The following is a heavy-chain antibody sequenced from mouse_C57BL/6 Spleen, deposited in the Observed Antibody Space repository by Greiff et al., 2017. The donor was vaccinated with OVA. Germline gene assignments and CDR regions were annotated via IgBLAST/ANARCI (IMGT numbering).Heavy chain of an antibody. V-gene: IGHV1-15*01. CDR3: TRPSVYYCSSFWFAD. Sequence: VQLKESGAELVRPGASVTLSCKASGYTFTDYEMHWVKQTPVHGLEWIGAIDPETGGTAYNEKFKGKATLTADKSSSTAYMELRSLTSEDSAVYYCTRPSVYYCSSFWFADWGQGTLVTVSA. D-gene: IGHD1-1*01. CDR2: IDPETGGT. J-gene: IGHJ3*01. CDR1: GYTFTDYE.